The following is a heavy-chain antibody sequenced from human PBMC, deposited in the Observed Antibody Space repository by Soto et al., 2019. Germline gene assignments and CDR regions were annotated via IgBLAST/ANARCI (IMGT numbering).Heavy chain of an antibody. Sequence: QITLKESGPTLVKPTQTLTLTCTFSGFSLSTSGVGVGRIRQPPGKALEWLALIYWNDDKRYSPSLKSRLTITKDTSKNQVVLTITNMDPVDTATYYCAHFVNYDFWSGYSENYFDYWGQGTLVTVSS. CDR1: GFSLSTSGVG. CDR3: AHFVNYDFWSGYSENYFDY. D-gene: IGHD3-3*01. CDR2: IYWNDDK. V-gene: IGHV2-5*01. J-gene: IGHJ4*02.